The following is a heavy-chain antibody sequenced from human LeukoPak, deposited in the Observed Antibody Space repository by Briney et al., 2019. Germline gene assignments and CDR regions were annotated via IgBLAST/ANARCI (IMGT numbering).Heavy chain of an antibody. CDR2: ISYDGSNK. Sequence: PGGSLRLSCAAFGFTFSNYALHWVRQAPGKGLEWVAVISYDGSNKFYADSVRGRFTISRDNSKNTLFLQMNSLRPEDTAVYYCARGPDYDILADYFDYWGQGTLVTVSS. V-gene: IGHV3-30*04. CDR1: GFTFSNYA. CDR3: ARGPDYDILADYFDY. D-gene: IGHD3-9*01. J-gene: IGHJ4*02.